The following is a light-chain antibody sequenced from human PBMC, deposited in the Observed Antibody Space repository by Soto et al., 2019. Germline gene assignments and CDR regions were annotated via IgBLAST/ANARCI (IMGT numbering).Light chain of an antibody. V-gene: IGKV3-11*01. CDR3: RQRSNWPPT. CDR1: QSIGTY. J-gene: IGKJ2*01. CDR2: DAS. Sequence: EIVLTQSPATLSLSPGERATLFCRASQSIGTYLAWYQQKSGQDPRLLIYDASNRATGIPARFSSGGSGTDYTLPASSLVPEDVAVYYCRQRSNWPPTFGQGTKLEI.